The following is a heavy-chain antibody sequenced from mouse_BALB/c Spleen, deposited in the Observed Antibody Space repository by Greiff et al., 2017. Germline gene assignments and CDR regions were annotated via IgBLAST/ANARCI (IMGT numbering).Heavy chain of an antibody. CDR2: IRNKANGYTT. D-gene: IGHD1-1*01. V-gene: IGHV7-3*02. J-gene: IGHJ2*01. CDR3: ARGYYYGSSYVDY. CDR1: GFTFTDYY. Sequence: EVHLVESGGGLVQPGGSLRLSCATSGFTFTDYYMSWVRQPPGKALEWLGFIRNKANGYTTEYSASVKGRFTISRDNSQSILYLQMNTLRAEDSATYYCARGYYYGSSYVDYWGQGTTLTVSS.